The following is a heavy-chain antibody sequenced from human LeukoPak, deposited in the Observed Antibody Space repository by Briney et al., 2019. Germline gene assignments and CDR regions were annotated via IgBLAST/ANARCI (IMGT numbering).Heavy chain of an antibody. Sequence: GGSLTLSCAASGFTFSTYAMSWVRQDPAKGREWVSAISGSGGSTYYAASVKGRFTISNDNSKNKLSLQLNSLRAEDTAVYYCAKYLTFYGRGYFDYWGQGTLVTVSS. D-gene: IGHD4-17*01. CDR1: GFTFSTYA. J-gene: IGHJ4*02. V-gene: IGHV3-23*01. CDR3: AKYLTFYGRGYFDY. CDR2: ISGSGGST.